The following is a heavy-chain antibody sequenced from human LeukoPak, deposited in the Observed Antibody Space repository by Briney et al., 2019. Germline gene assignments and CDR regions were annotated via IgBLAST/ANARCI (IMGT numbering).Heavy chain of an antibody. D-gene: IGHD3-22*01. Sequence: GESLKISCKGSGYNFTSYWIGWVRQMPGKGLEWMGIIYPGDSDTRYSPSFQGQVTISADKSISTAYLQWSSLKASDTAMYYRARLMYYYDSSGYAYFDYWGQGTLVTVSS. CDR3: ARLMYYYDSSGYAYFDY. CDR1: GYNFTSYW. V-gene: IGHV5-51*01. CDR2: IYPGDSDT. J-gene: IGHJ4*02.